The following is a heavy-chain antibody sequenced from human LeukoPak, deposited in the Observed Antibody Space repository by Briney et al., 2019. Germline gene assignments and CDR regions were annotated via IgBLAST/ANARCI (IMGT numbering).Heavy chain of an antibody. J-gene: IGHJ4*02. CDR1: GGSISSDY. CDR3: ARLHYDTSGYYYFDS. CDR2: IYYSGST. V-gene: IGHV4-59*01. Sequence: PSETLSLTCTVSGGSISSDYWSWIRQPPGKGLEWIGYIYYSGSTTYNPSLKSRVTISVDTSKNQFSLRLSSMTAADTAVYYCARLHYDTSGYYYFDSWGQGPLVTVSS. D-gene: IGHD3-22*01.